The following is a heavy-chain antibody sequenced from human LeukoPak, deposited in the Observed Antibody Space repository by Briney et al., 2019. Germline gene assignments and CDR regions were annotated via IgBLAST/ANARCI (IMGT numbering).Heavy chain of an antibody. D-gene: IGHD6-13*01. CDR2: ISGSGGST. Sequence: GGSLRLSCAASGFTFSSYAMSWVRQAPGKGLEWVPAISGSGGSTYYADSVKGRFTISRGNSKNTLYLQMNSLRAEDTAVYYCAKDLLSSSWYHFDYWGQGTLVTVSS. CDR3: AKDLLSSSWYHFDY. J-gene: IGHJ4*02. V-gene: IGHV3-23*01. CDR1: GFTFSSYA.